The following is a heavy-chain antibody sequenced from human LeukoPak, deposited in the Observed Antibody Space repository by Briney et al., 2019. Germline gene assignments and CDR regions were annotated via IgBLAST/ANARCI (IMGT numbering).Heavy chain of an antibody. V-gene: IGHV3-30-3*01. D-gene: IGHD5-24*01. Sequence: GGSLRLSRAASGFTFSTYAMHWVRQAPGKGLEWVAVLSYDGSNKYYADSVRGRFTISRDNSKNTLYLQMNSLRAEDTAVYYCARYHRDGYNYYFDYWGQGTLVTVSS. CDR1: GFTFSTYA. CDR3: ARYHRDGYNYYFDY. J-gene: IGHJ4*02. CDR2: LSYDGSNK.